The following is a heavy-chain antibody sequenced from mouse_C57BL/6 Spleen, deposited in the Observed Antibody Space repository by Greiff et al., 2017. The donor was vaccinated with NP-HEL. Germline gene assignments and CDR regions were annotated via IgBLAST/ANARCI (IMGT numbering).Heavy chain of an antibody. J-gene: IGHJ2*01. CDR1: GYTFTSYW. CDR2: IDPNSGGT. Sequence: QQSCKASGYTFTSYWMHWVKQRPGRGLEWIGRIDPNSGGTKYNEKFKSKATLTVDKPSSTAYMQLSSLTSEDSAVYYCARWRGSGYYYFDYWGQGTTLTVSS. D-gene: IGHD3-2*02. CDR3: ARWRGSGYYYFDY. V-gene: IGHV1-72*01.